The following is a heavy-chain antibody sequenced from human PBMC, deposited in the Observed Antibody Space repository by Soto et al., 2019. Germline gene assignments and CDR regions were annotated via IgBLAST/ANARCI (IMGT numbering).Heavy chain of an antibody. CDR3: ARGRYCSGGSCYGMDV. D-gene: IGHD2-15*01. Sequence: SVKVSCKASGGTFSSYAISWVRQAPGQGLEWMGGIIPIFGTANYAQKFQGRVTITADESTSTAYMELSSLRSEDTAVYYCARGRYCSGGSCYGMDVWGQGTTVTVSS. J-gene: IGHJ6*02. V-gene: IGHV1-69*13. CDR1: GGTFSSYA. CDR2: IIPIFGTA.